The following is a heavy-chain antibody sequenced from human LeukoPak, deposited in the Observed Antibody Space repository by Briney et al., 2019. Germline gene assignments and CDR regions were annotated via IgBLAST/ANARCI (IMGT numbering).Heavy chain of an antibody. CDR2: ITSSSSYI. CDR3: ARDPSSGGYGDYYYYYMDV. D-gene: IGHD1-26*01. J-gene: IGHJ6*03. CDR1: GFTFSSYN. V-gene: IGHV3-21*01. Sequence: PGGSLTLSCAASGFTFSSYNMNWVRQAPGKGLEGVSSITSSSSYIYYAASVKGRFTISRDNAKNSLYLQINSVRAEDTAVYYCARDPSSGGYGDYYYYYMDVWGKGATVTISS.